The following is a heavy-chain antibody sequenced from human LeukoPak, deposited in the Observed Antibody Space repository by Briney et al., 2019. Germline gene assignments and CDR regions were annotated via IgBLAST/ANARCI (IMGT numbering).Heavy chain of an antibody. CDR1: GFTFSSYG. J-gene: IGHJ4*02. CDR3: AKNIGGFDY. V-gene: IGHV3-23*01. D-gene: IGHD4-23*01. CDR2: ISASDGSK. Sequence: GGSLRLSCAASGFTFSSYGMSWVRQAPGEGLEWVSGISASDGSKYYADSVKGRFTISSDNSKNTLYLQMNCLRAEDTAVYYCAKNIGGFDYWGQGTLVTVSS.